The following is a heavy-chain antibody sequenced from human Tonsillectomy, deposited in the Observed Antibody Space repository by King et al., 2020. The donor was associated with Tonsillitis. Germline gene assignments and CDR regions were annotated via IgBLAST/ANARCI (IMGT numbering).Heavy chain of an antibody. D-gene: IGHD5-12*01. V-gene: IGHV3-7*01. CDR3: ASDLSWRQFDY. Sequence: VQLVESGGGLVQPGGSLRLSCVTSGFIFGNSWMSWVRQVPGKGLEWVAHIKADGNERYYVDSVKGRFTISRDNAKNSLFLQMSGLRAEDTAVYYCASDLSWRQFDYWGQGTLVTVSS. CDR1: GFIFGNSW. CDR2: IKADGNER. J-gene: IGHJ4*02.